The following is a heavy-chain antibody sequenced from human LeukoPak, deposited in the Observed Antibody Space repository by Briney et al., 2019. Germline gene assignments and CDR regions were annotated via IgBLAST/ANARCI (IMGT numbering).Heavy chain of an antibody. J-gene: IGHJ5*02. Sequence: GGSLRLSCAASGFTFSSYWMSWVRQAPGKGLEWVANIKQDGSEKYYVDSVKGRFTISRDNAKNSLYLQMNSLRAEDTAVYYCARDQFRIAARLDWFDHWGQGTLVTVSS. D-gene: IGHD6-6*01. CDR1: GFTFSSYW. CDR3: ARDQFRIAARLDWFDH. CDR2: IKQDGSEK. V-gene: IGHV3-7*01.